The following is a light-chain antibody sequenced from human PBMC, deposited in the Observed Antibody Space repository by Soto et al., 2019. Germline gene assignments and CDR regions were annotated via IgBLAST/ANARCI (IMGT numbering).Light chain of an antibody. J-gene: IGKJ1*01. CDR2: KAS. CDR1: QSISSW. Sequence: DMKMTQSPSTLSASVGDRVTITCRASQSISSWLAWYQQKPGKAPKLLIYKASSLESGVPSRFSGSGSGTEFTLTISSLQPDDFATYYCQPYNSYWTFGQGTKVDIK. CDR3: QPYNSYWT. V-gene: IGKV1-5*03.